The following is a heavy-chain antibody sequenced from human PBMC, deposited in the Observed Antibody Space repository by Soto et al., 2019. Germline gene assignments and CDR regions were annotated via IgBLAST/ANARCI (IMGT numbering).Heavy chain of an antibody. D-gene: IGHD3-9*01. V-gene: IGHV4-39*01. Sequence: HLQLQESGPGLLNPSETLSLTCSVSGASINRVKYYWGWIRQPPGKGLEWKGSIYYRGKPYYNPSLQTRVTISLDKSKSQFSLKLNSVTAADSAVYFCARLEGLATISYYFDFWGQGALVTVSS. CDR2: IYYRGKP. J-gene: IGHJ4*02. CDR1: GASINRVKYY. CDR3: ARLEGLATISYYFDF.